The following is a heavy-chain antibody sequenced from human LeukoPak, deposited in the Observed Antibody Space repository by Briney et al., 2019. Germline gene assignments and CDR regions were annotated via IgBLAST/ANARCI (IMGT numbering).Heavy chain of an antibody. CDR2: IYYSGST. J-gene: IGHJ6*03. CDR3: ARCMVRGNFYYMDV. CDR1: GGSISSSSYY. Sequence: SGTLSLTCTVSGGSISSSSYYWGWIRQPPGKGLEWFGSIYYSGSTYYNPSLKSRVTISVDTSKNQFSLKLSSVTAADTAVYYCARCMVRGNFYYMDVWGKGTTVTVSS. D-gene: IGHD3-10*01. V-gene: IGHV4-39*01.